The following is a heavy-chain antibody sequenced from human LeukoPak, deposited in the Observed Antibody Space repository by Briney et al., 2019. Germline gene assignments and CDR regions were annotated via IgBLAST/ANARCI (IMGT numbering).Heavy chain of an antibody. D-gene: IGHD3-3*01. Sequence: ASVKVSCKASGYTFTNYGISWVRQAPGQGLEWMGWISAYNGNTNYAQKLQGRVTMTTDTSTNTAYMELRSLRSDDTAVYYCAREQGLSDFWSGSFSLPHYDYWGQGTLVTVSS. CDR2: ISAYNGNT. V-gene: IGHV1-18*01. CDR1: GYTFTNYG. J-gene: IGHJ4*02. CDR3: AREQGLSDFWSGSFSLPHYDY.